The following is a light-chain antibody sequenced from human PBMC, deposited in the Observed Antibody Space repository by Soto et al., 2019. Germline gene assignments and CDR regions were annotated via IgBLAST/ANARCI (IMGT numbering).Light chain of an antibody. CDR2: GTS. Sequence: EIVLTQSPGTLSLSPGERATLSCRASQSVSSSYLDWYQQKPGQAPRLLIYGTSSRATSIPDRLSGSGSGTDFTITISRMEPEDFTVYYCQQYGSSPLTFGQGTKVLIK. J-gene: IGKJ1*01. CDR3: QQYGSSPLT. CDR1: QSVSSSY. V-gene: IGKV3-20*01.